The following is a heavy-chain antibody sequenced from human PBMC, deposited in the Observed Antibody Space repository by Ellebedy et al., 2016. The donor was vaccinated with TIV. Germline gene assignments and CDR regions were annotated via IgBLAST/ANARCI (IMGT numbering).Heavy chain of an antibody. J-gene: IGHJ4*02. V-gene: IGHV5-51*01. CDR2: IYPGDSET. D-gene: IGHD6-13*01. Sequence: GESLKISCVTSGYSFTSYYITWVRQKPGKGLEWMGLIYPGDSETRYSPSLQGQVTISADRSTSTAYLRWSSLKASDTAMYYCARQGQLVPDHFDYWGQGTLVTVSS. CDR3: ARQGQLVPDHFDY. CDR1: GYSFTSYY.